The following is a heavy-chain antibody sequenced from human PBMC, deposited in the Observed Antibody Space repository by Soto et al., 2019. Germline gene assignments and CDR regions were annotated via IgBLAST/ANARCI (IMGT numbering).Heavy chain of an antibody. D-gene: IGHD3-9*01. CDR1: GYTFTVYY. Sequence: ASVKVSCKASGYTFTVYYMLWLRQAPGQGLEWMGWINPNSGGTNYAQKFQGRVTMTRDTSISTAYMELSRLRSDDTAVYYCARDADVLRYFDWLLSQYYYGMDVWGQGTTVTVSS. CDR3: ARDADVLRYFDWLLSQYYYGMDV. J-gene: IGHJ6*02. V-gene: IGHV1-2*02. CDR2: INPNSGGT.